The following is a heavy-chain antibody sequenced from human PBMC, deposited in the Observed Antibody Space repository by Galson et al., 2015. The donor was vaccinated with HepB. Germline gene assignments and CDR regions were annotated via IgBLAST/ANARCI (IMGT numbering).Heavy chain of an antibody. CDR1: GYTFTSYY. CDR2: INPSGGST. V-gene: IGHV1-46*03. CDR3: ARGRLIGGSWYLGIVGAILSY. Sequence: SVKVSCKASGYTFTSYYMHWVRQAPGQGLEWMGIINPSGGSTSYAQKFQGRVTMTRDTSTSTVYMELSSLRSEDTAVYYCARGRLIGGSWYLGIVGAILSYWGQGTLVTVSS. J-gene: IGHJ4*02. D-gene: IGHD1-26*01.